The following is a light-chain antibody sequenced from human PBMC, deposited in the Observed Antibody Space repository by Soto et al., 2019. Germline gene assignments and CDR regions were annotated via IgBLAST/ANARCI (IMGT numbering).Light chain of an antibody. Sequence: DIQMTQSPSTLSGSVGDRVTITCRASQTISSWLAWYQQKPGKAPKLLIYKASTLKSRVPSRFSGSGSGTEFTLTISSLQPDDFATYCCQHYNSYSEAFGQGPKVELK. CDR1: QTISSW. J-gene: IGKJ1*01. CDR3: QHYNSYSEA. CDR2: KAS. V-gene: IGKV1-5*03.